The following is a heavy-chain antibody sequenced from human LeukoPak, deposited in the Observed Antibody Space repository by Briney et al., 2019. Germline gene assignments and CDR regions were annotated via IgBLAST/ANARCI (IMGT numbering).Heavy chain of an antibody. J-gene: IGHJ5*02. D-gene: IGHD6-13*01. CDR3: ARIIAVGGTDWFDP. CDR2: IWYDGSNK. CDR1: GFTFSSYG. Sequence: GRSLRLSCAASGFTFSSYGMHWVRQAPGKGLEWVAVIWYDGSNKYYADSVKGRFTISRDNAKNSLYLQMNSLRAEDTAVYYCARIIAVGGTDWFDPWGQGTLVTVSS. V-gene: IGHV3-33*01.